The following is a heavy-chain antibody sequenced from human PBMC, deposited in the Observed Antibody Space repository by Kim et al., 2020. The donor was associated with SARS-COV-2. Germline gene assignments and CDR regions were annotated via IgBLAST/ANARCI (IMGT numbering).Heavy chain of an antibody. V-gene: IGHV3-74*01. Sequence: GGSLRLSCVASGFTFSNYWIHWVRQSPGKGLVWVSRISSDGSSISYADSVKGRFTISRDNAKNTLYLQMNSLRAEDTAVYYCARRLASYYSGMDVWGQGTTVTVSS. CDR3: ARRLASYYSGMDV. J-gene: IGHJ6*02. CDR1: GFTFSNYW. CDR2: ISSDGSSI.